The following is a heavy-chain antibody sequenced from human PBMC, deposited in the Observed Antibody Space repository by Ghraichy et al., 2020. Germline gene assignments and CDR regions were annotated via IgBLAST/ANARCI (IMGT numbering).Heavy chain of an antibody. CDR3: AKSPYYDYGDLFDY. V-gene: IGHV3-53*01. J-gene: IGHJ4*02. CDR2: IYSGGST. Sequence: GESLNISCAASGFTVSSNYMSWVRQAPGKGLEWVSVIYSGGSTYYADYVKGRFTISRDNSKNTLYLQMNSLRAEDTAVYYCAKSPYYDYGDLFDYWGQGTLVTVSS. CDR1: GFTVSSNY. D-gene: IGHD4-17*01.